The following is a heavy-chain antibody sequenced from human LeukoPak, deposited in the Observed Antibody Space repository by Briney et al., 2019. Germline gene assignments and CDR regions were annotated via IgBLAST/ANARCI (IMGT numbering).Heavy chain of an antibody. D-gene: IGHD3-16*01. CDR2: IYYSGST. V-gene: IGHV4-59*01. Sequence: SETLSLTCTVSGGSLSSYYWSWLRQPPGKGLEWIGYIYYSGSTNYNPSLKRRVTISVDTSKNQFSLELSSVTAADTAVYYCARWGSITTARFDYWGQGTLVTVSS. J-gene: IGHJ4*02. CDR3: ARWGSITTARFDY. CDR1: GGSLSSYY.